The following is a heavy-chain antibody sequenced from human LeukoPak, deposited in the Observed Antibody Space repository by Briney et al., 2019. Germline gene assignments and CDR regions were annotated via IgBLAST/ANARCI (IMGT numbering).Heavy chain of an antibody. J-gene: IGHJ4*02. CDR2: MNPKSGNT. CDR1: GYPFSNYD. V-gene: IGHV1-8*01. Sequence: ASVKVSCKASGYPFSNYDINWVRQAPGQGLEWMGWMNPKSGNTGYGQKFQGRVTMTRVTSITTAYMELSSLRSVDTAVYYCARAGAAADTRGDYWGQGTLVTVSS. CDR3: ARAGAAADTRGDY. D-gene: IGHD6-13*01.